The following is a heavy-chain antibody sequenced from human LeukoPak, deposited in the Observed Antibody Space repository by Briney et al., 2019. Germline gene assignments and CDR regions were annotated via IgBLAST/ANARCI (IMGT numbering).Heavy chain of an antibody. J-gene: IGHJ4*02. CDR2: ISYDGSNK. CDR1: GFTFSSYA. Sequence: HPGGSLRLSCAASGFTFSSYAMHWVRQAPGKGLEWVAVISYDGSNKYYADSVKGRFTISRDNSKNTLYLQMNSLRAEDTAVYYCARDSSSWDRFDYRGQGTLVTVSS. V-gene: IGHV3-30*04. D-gene: IGHD6-13*01. CDR3: ARDSSSWDRFDY.